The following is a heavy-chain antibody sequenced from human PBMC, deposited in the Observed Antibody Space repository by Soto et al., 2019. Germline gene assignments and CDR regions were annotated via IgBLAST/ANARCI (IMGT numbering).Heavy chain of an antibody. CDR1: GGSFSGYY. D-gene: IGHD5-12*01. CDR2: INHSGST. V-gene: IGHV4-34*01. J-gene: IGHJ4*02. Sequence: PSETLSLTCAVYGGSFSGYYWSWIRQPPGKGLEWIGEINHSGSTNYNPSLKSRVTISVDTSKNQFSLKLSSVTAADTAVYYCARGQSGYEIRNDFDYWGQGTLVTVSS. CDR3: ARGQSGYEIRNDFDY.